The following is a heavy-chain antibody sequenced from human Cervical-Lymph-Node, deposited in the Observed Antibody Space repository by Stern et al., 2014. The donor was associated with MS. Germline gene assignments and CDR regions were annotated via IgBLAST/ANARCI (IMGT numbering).Heavy chain of an antibody. CDR2: NIPILGLP. Sequence: VQLVESGAEVKKPGSSVNVSCKASGGTFSSSYAITWMRQAPGQGLEWLGRNIPILGLPNYAQKFQGRVTITADTSTSTAYMELSSLRSEDTAVYYCARGVVSNRAAATLHNLFDPWGQGTLVTVSS. D-gene: IGHD2-15*01. CDR1: GGTFSSSYA. J-gene: IGHJ5*02. CDR3: ARGVVSNRAAATLHNLFDP. V-gene: IGHV1-69*09.